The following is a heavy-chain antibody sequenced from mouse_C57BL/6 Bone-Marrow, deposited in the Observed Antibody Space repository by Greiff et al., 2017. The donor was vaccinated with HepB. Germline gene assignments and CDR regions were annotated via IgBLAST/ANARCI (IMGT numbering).Heavy chain of an antibody. J-gene: IGHJ3*01. Sequence: QVQLQQSGPGLVQPSQSLSLTCTVSGFSLTSYGVHWVRQSPGKGLEWLGVIWSGGSTDYNAAFISRLGIRKDNSKSQVFFKMNSLQADDTAIYYCARNGVATGWFAYWGQGTLVTVSA. V-gene: IGHV2-2*01. D-gene: IGHD1-1*01. CDR3: ARNGVATGWFAY. CDR1: GFSLTSYG. CDR2: IWSGGST.